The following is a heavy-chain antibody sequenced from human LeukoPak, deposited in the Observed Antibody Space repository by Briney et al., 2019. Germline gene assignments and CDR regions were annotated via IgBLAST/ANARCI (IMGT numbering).Heavy chain of an antibody. CDR3: VRAVFSSSYYWDY. CDR2: ISGDSTYI. CDR1: GFTFSTNF. J-gene: IGHJ4*02. D-gene: IGHD6-13*01. V-gene: IGHV3-21*01. Sequence: PGGSLRLSCAASGFTFSTNFMSWVRQAPGKGLEWVSSISGDSTYIYYADSVKGRFTISRDNAKNSLFLQMSSLRAEDTAVYYCVRAVFSSSYYWDYWGQGTLVTVSS.